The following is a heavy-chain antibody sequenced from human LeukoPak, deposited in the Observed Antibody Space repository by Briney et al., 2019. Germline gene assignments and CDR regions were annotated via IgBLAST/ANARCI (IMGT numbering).Heavy chain of an antibody. CDR2: IKQDGSEK. D-gene: IGHD3-22*01. V-gene: IGHV3-7*01. Sequence: PGGSLRLSCAASGFTFSSYWMHWVRQAPGKGLEWVANIKQDGSEKYYVVSVKGRFTISRDNAKNSLYLQMNSLRAEDTAVYSCVRDGDTSGYTNWGQGTLVTVSS. CDR1: GFTFSSYW. J-gene: IGHJ4*02. CDR3: VRDGDTSGYTN.